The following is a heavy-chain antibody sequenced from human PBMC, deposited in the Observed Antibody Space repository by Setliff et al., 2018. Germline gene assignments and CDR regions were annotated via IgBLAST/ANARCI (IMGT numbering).Heavy chain of an antibody. V-gene: IGHV4-61*09. D-gene: IGHD6-6*01. J-gene: IGHJ4*02. CDR3: ARDLPKYRSSSVDNYFDY. Sequence: SETLSLTCTVSGGSISSGSYYWSWIRQPAGKGLEWIGHIYTSGSTNYNPSLKSRVTISVDTSKNQFSLKLSSVTAVDTAVHYCARDLPKYRSSSVDNYFDYWGQGTLVTVSS. CDR1: GGSISSGSYY. CDR2: IYTSGST.